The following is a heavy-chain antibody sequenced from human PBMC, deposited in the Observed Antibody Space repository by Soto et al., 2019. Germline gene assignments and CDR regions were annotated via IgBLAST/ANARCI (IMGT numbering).Heavy chain of an antibody. Sequence: QVQLVESGGCVVQPGRSLRLSCAASGFTFSSYAMHWVRQAPGKGLEWVAVISYDGSNKYYADSVKGRFTISSDNYKNTLYLQMNSLRAEETAVYYCARDESTSLLYWGQGTLVTVSS. CDR1: GFTFSSYA. D-gene: IGHD2-2*01. J-gene: IGHJ4*02. CDR3: ARDESTSLLY. CDR2: ISYDGSNK. V-gene: IGHV3-30-3*01.